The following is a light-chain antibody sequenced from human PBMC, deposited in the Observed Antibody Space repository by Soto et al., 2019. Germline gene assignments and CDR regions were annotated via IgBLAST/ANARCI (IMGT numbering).Light chain of an antibody. J-gene: IGKJ1*01. CDR2: DAS. Sequence: DIQMTQSPSPRSASVGDSVPITCRVSQSIRYWLDWYQQKPGKAPKLLIYDASTLESGVTTRFSGSGSGTELTLTISRLQPDDFATYYCQQYNILSTFGQGTKVDI. CDR1: QSIRYW. V-gene: IGKV1-5*01. CDR3: QQYNILST.